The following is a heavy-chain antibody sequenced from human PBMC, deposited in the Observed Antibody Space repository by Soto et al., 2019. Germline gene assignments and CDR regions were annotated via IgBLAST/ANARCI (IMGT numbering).Heavy chain of an antibody. CDR1: GLTFSDAW. CDR2: IKSKGGGGTS. J-gene: IGHJ4*02. V-gene: IGHV3-15*07. D-gene: IGHD3-16*01. Sequence: EVQLVESGGGLVKPGGSLRLSCVVSGLTFSDAWMNWVRQAPGKGLAWVGRIKSKGGGGTSDYGAPVKGRFTISRDDSRNTLYLKMNSLKTEDTGLYYCTHSANYWGNFHRWGQGTLVTVSP. CDR3: THSANYWGNFHR.